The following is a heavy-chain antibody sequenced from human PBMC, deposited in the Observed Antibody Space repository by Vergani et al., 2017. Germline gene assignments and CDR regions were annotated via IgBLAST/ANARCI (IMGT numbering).Heavy chain of an antibody. D-gene: IGHD4-23*01. CDR1: GFTVSSNY. V-gene: IGHV3-66*02. CDR3: ASTGGNSDPEKPVDV. CDR2: IYSGGST. J-gene: IGHJ6*02. Sequence: EVQLVESGGGLVQPGGSLRLSCAASGFTVSSNYMSWVRQAPGKGLEWVSVIYSGGSTYYADSVKGRFTISRDNSKNTLYLQMNSLRAEDTAVYYCASTGGNSDPEKPVDVWGQGTTVTVSS.